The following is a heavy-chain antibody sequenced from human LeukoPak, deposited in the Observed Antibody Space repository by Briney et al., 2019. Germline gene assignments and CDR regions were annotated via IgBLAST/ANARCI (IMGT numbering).Heavy chain of an antibody. D-gene: IGHD6-25*01. Sequence: GGFLRLSCTASGFTFSDCDMNWFRQAPGKGLQWVSSISYMGDHRYYADSAKGRFTISRDNAKNSLYLQMDNLRADDTAVYYCGKAFPPLRVAAAGDYWGQGTLVTVSS. J-gene: IGHJ4*02. CDR1: GFTFSDCD. CDR3: GKAFPPLRVAAAGDY. CDR2: ISYMGDHR. V-gene: IGHV3-21*06.